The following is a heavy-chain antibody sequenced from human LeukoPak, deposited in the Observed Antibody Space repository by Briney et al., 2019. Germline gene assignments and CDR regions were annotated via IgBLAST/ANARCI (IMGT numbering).Heavy chain of an antibody. V-gene: IGHV3-30*18. J-gene: IGHJ4*02. Sequence: PGGSLRLSCAASGFTLSSYGMHWVRQAPRKGLEWVGVIPYDGSNKYYADSVKGRFTISRDNSKNTLYLQINSLRTEDTAVYYCAKDVDPFGSGSDVEGFDYWGQGTLVTVSS. D-gene: IGHD3-10*01. CDR2: IPYDGSNK. CDR1: GFTLSSYG. CDR3: AKDVDPFGSGSDVEGFDY.